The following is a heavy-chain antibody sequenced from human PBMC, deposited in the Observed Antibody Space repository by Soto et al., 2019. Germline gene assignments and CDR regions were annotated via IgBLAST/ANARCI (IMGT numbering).Heavy chain of an antibody. CDR1: GGTFSSYA. V-gene: IGHV1-69*05. J-gene: IGHJ6*02. CDR2: IVPIFGTA. Sequence: GASVKVSCKASGGTFSSYAISWVRQAPGQGLEWMGGIVPIFGTANYAQKFQGRVTITTDESTSTAYMELSSLRSEDTAVYYCARPGDWNRDFYSYRMDVWGQGTPVTVSS. D-gene: IGHD1-1*01. CDR3: ARPGDWNRDFYSYRMDV.